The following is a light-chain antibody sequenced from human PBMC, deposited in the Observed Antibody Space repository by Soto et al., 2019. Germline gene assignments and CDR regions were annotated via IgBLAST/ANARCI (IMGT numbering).Light chain of an antibody. CDR3: QQYNNYPRT. CDR2: DAS. Sequence: GDRSAITCLASQSVDTLLAWYQHKPGKAPKFLIYDASSLESGFPSRFSGSGSGTEFTLTISNLQPEDFATYFCQQYNNYPRTFGQGTKVDIK. J-gene: IGKJ1*01. V-gene: IGKV1-5*01. CDR1: QSVDTL.